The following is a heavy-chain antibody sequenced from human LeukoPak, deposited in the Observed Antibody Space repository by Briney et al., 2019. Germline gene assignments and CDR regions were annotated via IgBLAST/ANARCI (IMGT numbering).Heavy chain of an antibody. CDR2: ININSGDT. CDR1: GYTFTGYY. Sequence: ASVKVSCKASGYTFTGYYMHWVRQAPGQGLEWMGWININSGDTKYSQKFQGRVTMTRDTSISTAYMELSRLRSDDTAVYYCATQRGSYLWGTDFDYWGQGTLVTVSS. CDR3: ATQRGSYLWGTDFDY. D-gene: IGHD3-16*01. J-gene: IGHJ4*02. V-gene: IGHV1-2*02.